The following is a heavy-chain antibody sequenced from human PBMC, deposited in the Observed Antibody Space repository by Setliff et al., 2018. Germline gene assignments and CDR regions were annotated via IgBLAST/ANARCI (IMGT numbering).Heavy chain of an antibody. Sequence: SETLSLTCAVYGGSFSGYYWSWIRQPPGKGLGWIGEINHSGSTNYNPSLKSRVTISVDTSKNQFSLKLSSVTAADTAVYYCAREQWLDPPGYYYMDVWAKGTTVTVSS. CDR3: AREQWLDPPGYYYMDV. J-gene: IGHJ6*03. CDR1: GGSFSGYY. V-gene: IGHV4-34*01. D-gene: IGHD6-19*01. CDR2: INHSGST.